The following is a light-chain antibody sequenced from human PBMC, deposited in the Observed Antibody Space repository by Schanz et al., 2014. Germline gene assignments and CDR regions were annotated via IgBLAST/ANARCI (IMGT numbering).Light chain of an antibody. Sequence: EIVLTQSPGTLSVSPGERATLSCRASQGVNTNLVWYQQKPGQAPRLLIYGASSRATGIPDRFSGSGSGTEFTLTISRLEPEDFAVYYCQHYGSSPYPFGQGSKLEI. CDR2: GAS. V-gene: IGKV3-20*01. J-gene: IGKJ2*01. CDR3: QHYGSSPYP. CDR1: QGVNTN.